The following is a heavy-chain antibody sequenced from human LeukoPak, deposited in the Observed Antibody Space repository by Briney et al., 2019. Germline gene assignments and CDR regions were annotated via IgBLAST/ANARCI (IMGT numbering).Heavy chain of an antibody. V-gene: IGHV4-59*01. Sequence: SETLPLTCTVSGGSISSYYWSWIRQPPGKGLEWIGYIYYSGSTNYNPSLKSRVTISVDTSKNQFSLKLSSVTAADTAVYYCARGGYSGSYYVAYWGQGTLVTVSS. CDR2: IYYSGST. J-gene: IGHJ4*02. D-gene: IGHD1-26*01. CDR3: ARGGYSGSYYVAY. CDR1: GGSISSYY.